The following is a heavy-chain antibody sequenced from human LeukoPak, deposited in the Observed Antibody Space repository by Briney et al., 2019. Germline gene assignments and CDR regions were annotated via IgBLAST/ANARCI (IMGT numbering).Heavy chain of an antibody. J-gene: IGHJ3*01. D-gene: IGHD6-13*01. Sequence: SETLPLTCTVSGVSISSYYWSWIRQPPGKGLEWIGYIYYSGSTNYNPSLKSRVTISLDTSKNQFSLKLSSVTAADTAVYYCARHDGSSWYYAFDVWGQGTMVTVSS. CDR3: ARHDGSSWYYAFDV. CDR1: GVSISSYY. CDR2: IYYSGST. V-gene: IGHV4-59*08.